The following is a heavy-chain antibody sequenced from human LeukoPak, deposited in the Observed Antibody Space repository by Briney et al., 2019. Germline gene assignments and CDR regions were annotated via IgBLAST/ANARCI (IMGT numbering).Heavy chain of an antibody. CDR3: ARADYDFWSGYHPGGFDP. J-gene: IGHJ5*02. CDR1: GGSISSYY. D-gene: IGHD3-3*01. V-gene: IGHV4-59*01. Sequence: SETLSFTCTVSGGSISSYYWSWIRQPLGKGLEWIGYIYYSGSTNYNPSLKSRVTISVDTSKNQFSLKLSSVTAADTAVYYCARADYDFWSGYHPGGFDPWGQGTLVTVSS. CDR2: IYYSGST.